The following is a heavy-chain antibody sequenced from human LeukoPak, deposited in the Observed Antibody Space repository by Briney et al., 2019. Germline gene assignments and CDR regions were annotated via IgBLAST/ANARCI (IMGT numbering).Heavy chain of an antibody. CDR3: ARDRLVGATTVVY. CDR2: ISSTSSTI. V-gene: IGHV3-48*01. J-gene: IGHJ4*02. Sequence: GGSLRLSCAASGFIFSSYTMNWVRQAPGKGLEWVSYISSTSSTIYYADSVKGRFTISRDNAKNSLYLQMNSLRAEDTAVYYCARDRLVGATTVVYWGQGTLVTVSS. CDR1: GFIFSSYT. D-gene: IGHD1-26*01.